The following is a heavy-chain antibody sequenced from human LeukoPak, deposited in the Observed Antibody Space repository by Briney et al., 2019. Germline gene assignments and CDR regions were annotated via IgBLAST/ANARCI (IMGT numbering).Heavy chain of an antibody. Sequence: ASVKVSCKASGYTFTGYYIHWVRQAPGQGVEWMGWINPNSGGTNYAQKFQGRVTMTRDTSISTAYMELSRLRSDDTAVYYCARVVAAADQYNWFDPWGQGTLVTVSS. J-gene: IGHJ5*02. V-gene: IGHV1-2*02. D-gene: IGHD6-13*01. CDR2: INPNSGGT. CDR1: GYTFTGYY. CDR3: ARVVAAADQYNWFDP.